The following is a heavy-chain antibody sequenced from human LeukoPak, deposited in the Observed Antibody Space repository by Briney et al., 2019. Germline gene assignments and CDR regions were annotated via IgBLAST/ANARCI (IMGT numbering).Heavy chain of an antibody. V-gene: IGHV4-4*07. J-gene: IGHJ4*02. D-gene: IGHD6-19*01. CDR3: ARGMYSSAWSFDY. CDR1: GGSISSYY. Sequence: PSETLSLTCTVSGGSISSYYWSWIRQPAGKGLEWIGRIYASESTNYNPSLKSRVTMSVDTSKNQFSLNLNSVTAADTAVYYCARGMYSSAWSFDYWGQGTLVTVSS. CDR2: IYASEST.